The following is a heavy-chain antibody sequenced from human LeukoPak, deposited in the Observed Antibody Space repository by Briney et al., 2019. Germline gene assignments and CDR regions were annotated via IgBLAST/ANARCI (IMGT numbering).Heavy chain of an antibody. Sequence: VASVTVSCKASGGTFSSYAISWVRQAPGQGLEWMGGIIPIFGTANYAQKFQGRVTITADKSTSTAYMELSSLRSEDTAVYYCARGRGPQVVRELDSTYYYYMDVWGKGTTVTVSS. CDR3: ARGRGPQVVRELDSTYYYYMDV. D-gene: IGHD3-10*01. CDR2: IIPIFGTA. CDR1: GGTFSSYA. J-gene: IGHJ6*03. V-gene: IGHV1-69*06.